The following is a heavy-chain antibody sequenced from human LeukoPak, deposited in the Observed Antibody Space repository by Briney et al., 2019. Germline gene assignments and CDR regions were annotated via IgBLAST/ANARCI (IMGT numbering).Heavy chain of an antibody. CDR2: IIPIFGTA. Sequence: ASVKVSCKASGYTFTSYDINWVRQAPGQGLEWMGGIIPIFGTANYAQKFQGRVTITADESTSTAYMELSSLRSEDTAVYYCARVYSSSSNYYYYYMDVWGKGTTVTVSS. D-gene: IGHD6-6*01. CDR1: GYTFTSYD. J-gene: IGHJ6*03. CDR3: ARVYSSSSNYYYYYMDV. V-gene: IGHV1-69*13.